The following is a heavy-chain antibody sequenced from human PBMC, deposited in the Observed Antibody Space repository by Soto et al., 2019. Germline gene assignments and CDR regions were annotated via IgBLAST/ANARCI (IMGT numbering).Heavy chain of an antibody. CDR1: GYIFTSYY. CDR3: SRVDPGETSPFDH. V-gene: IGHV1-46*03. J-gene: IGHJ4*02. D-gene: IGHD3-10*01. Sequence: QVQLVQSGAEVKKPGASVKVSCKASGYIFTSYYIHWVRQAPGQGLEWMGWINPFDGSRMFAQSFQGRLTMTRDTSTSTVYMEVSSLRSEDTALYYCSRVDPGETSPFDHWGQGTLVTVSS. CDR2: INPFDGSR.